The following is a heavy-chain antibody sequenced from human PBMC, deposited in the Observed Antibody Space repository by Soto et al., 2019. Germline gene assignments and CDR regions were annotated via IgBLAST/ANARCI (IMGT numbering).Heavy chain of an antibody. CDR1: GFTFSSYG. Sequence: GGSLRLSCAASGFTFSSYGMHWVRQAPGKGLEWVALIWYDGSNKYYADSVKGRFTISRDNSKNTLYLQMNSLSPEDTAVYYCARRVNHFDYWGQGTLVTVSS. CDR2: IWYDGSNK. V-gene: IGHV3-33*01. CDR3: ARRVNHFDY. J-gene: IGHJ4*02.